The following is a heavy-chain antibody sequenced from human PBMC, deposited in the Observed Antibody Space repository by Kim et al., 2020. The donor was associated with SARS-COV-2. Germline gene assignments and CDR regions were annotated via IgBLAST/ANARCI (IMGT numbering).Heavy chain of an antibody. CDR2: KT. CDR3: AKGAGSVSFDV. D-gene: IGHD2-15*01. V-gene: IGHV3-33*03. Sequence: KTYYADSVKGRLTISKDKSKNTLYLQVNSLRVEDTAIYYCAKGAGSVSFDVRGQGTLVNVSS. J-gene: IGHJ4*02.